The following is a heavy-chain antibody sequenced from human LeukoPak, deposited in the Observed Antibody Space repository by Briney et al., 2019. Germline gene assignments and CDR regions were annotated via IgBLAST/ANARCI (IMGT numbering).Heavy chain of an antibody. CDR2: IYSGGST. D-gene: IGHD6-13*01. V-gene: IGHV3-53*01. CDR1: GFSLSGHY. Sequence: GGSVRLSCAASGFSLSGHYMDWVRQAPGKGLEWVSVIYSGGSTYYADSVKGRFTISRDNSKNTLYLQMNSLRAEDTAVYYCARSYSSSWYGDYWGQGTLVTVSS. J-gene: IGHJ4*02. CDR3: ARSYSSSWYGDY.